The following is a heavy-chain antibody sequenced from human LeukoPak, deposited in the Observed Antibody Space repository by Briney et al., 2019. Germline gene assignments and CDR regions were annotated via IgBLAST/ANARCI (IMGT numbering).Heavy chain of an antibody. CDR2: INKDGSEE. V-gene: IGHV3-7*01. CDR1: GFTSSNYW. D-gene: IGHD5-12*01. CDR3: VRDGGVSGYDLLDY. J-gene: IGHJ4*02. Sequence: PGGSLRLSCAATGFTSSNYWMTWVRQAPGEGLEWVAHINKDGSEEHYMTSVKARFPISRDNAKNSLSLQMNSLRAEDTAVYYCVRDGGVSGYDLLDYWGPGTLVTVSS.